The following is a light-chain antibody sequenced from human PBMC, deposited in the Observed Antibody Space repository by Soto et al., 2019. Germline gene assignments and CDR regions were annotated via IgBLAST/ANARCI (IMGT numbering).Light chain of an antibody. Sequence: EIVLTQSPATLSLSPGDRATLACRAGQSVSTYLAWYQQKPGQAPRVVIYDAYNRATGIPPSFSGSGSGTDFTLTISSLEPEDFAVYYCQQRSSWPRTFGQGTKVEIK. CDR1: QSVSTY. CDR3: QQRSSWPRT. V-gene: IGKV3-11*01. CDR2: DAY. J-gene: IGKJ1*01.